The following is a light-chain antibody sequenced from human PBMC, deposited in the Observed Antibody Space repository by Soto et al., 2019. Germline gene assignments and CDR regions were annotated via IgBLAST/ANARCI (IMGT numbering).Light chain of an antibody. CDR3: QQYASSPRLT. V-gene: IGKV3-20*01. CDR2: DAS. Sequence: EIVMTQSPSTLSVSPGERATLSCRASQSVSTHLAWYQQKPGQAPRLLIYDASNRATGIPDRFSGSGSGTDFTLSISRLEPEDFAVYYCQQYASSPRLTFGGGTKVDIK. CDR1: QSVSTH. J-gene: IGKJ4*01.